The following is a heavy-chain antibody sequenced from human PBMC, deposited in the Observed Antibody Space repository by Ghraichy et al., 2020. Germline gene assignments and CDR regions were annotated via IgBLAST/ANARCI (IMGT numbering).Heavy chain of an antibody. CDR1: GVSTGSSNYY. J-gene: IGHJ4*02. D-gene: IGHD1-7*01. V-gene: IGHV4-39*01. CDR3: VRHGSLELVHSDY. CDR2: IFNSGRT. Sequence: SETLSLTCAASGVSTGSSNYYWGWIRQPPGKGLEWIGSIFNSGRTHYNPSLESRVTISGDSSKNQFSLELSSVTAADTAVYYCVRHGSLELVHSDYWGQGTLVTVSS.